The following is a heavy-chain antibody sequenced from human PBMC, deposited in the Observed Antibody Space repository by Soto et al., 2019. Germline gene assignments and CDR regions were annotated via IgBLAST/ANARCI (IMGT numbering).Heavy chain of an antibody. Sequence: QLHMQESGPGPVKPSETLSLTCTVSGDSISSSGYYWAWIRQPPGKGLEWIGNIDYSGSTYYHPSLKGRVAFSVDTCKNQFSLKVTSVTAADTAVYYCARRVSVSGFEYYFDQWGQGTLVTVSS. J-gene: IGHJ4*02. CDR3: ARRVSVSGFEYYFDQ. CDR1: GDSISSSGYY. D-gene: IGHD5-12*01. CDR2: IDYSGST. V-gene: IGHV4-39*01.